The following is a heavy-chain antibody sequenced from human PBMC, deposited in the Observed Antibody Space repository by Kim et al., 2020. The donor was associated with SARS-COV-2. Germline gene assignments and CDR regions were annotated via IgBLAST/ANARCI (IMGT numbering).Heavy chain of an antibody. CDR3: ATSAVALYYFDY. Sequence: RYSPSFQGQVTISADKSISTAYLQWSSLKASDTAMYYCATSAVALYYFDYWGQGTLVTVSS. J-gene: IGHJ4*02. D-gene: IGHD6-19*01. V-gene: IGHV5-51*01.